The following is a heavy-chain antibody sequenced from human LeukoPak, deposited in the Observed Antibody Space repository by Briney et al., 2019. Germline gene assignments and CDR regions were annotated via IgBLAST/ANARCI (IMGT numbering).Heavy chain of an antibody. CDR1: GFIFSDFY. J-gene: IGHJ2*01. CDR2: ICSSGFTI. D-gene: IGHD4-17*01. Sequence: PGGSLRLSCTTSGFIFSDFYMSWIRQAPGKGLECVSCICSSGFTIYYADSLKGRFSISRDNAKNSVYLQMDSLRVEDTAVYYCAREVTMLTSDYSFDLWGRGTLVTVSS. CDR3: AREVTMLTSDYSFDL. V-gene: IGHV3-11*04.